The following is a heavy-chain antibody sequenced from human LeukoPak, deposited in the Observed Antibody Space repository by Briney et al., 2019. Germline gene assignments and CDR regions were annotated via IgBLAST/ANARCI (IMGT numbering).Heavy chain of an antibody. V-gene: IGHV3-30-3*01. CDR1: GFTFSSYA. J-gene: IGHJ4*02. Sequence: PGGSLRLSCAASGFTFSSYAMHWVRQAPGKGLEWVALISYDGINKYYADSVKGRFTISRDNSKNTLYLLMHGLRPEDTAVYYCAREAYDSSAYYFDYWGQGALVTVSS. CDR2: ISYDGINK. D-gene: IGHD3-22*01. CDR3: AREAYDSSAYYFDY.